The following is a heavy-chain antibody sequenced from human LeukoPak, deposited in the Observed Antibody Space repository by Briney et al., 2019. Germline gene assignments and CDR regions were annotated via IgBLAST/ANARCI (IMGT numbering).Heavy chain of an antibody. V-gene: IGHV3-30*04. CDR3: ARSPSYDTNGYYYDY. Sequence: GGSLRLSCAASGFTFNSYAIHWVRQAPGKGLEWVAVISYDGSNKYYADSVKGRFTISRDNAKNSLYLQMNSLRDEDTAVYYCARSPSYDTNGYYYDYWGQGTLVTVSS. CDR1: GFTFNSYA. D-gene: IGHD3-22*01. CDR2: ISYDGSNK. J-gene: IGHJ4*02.